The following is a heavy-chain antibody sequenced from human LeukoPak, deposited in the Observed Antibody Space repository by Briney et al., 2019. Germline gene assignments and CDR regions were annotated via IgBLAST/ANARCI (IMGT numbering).Heavy chain of an antibody. CDR3: ARDRYYDSSGYWNY. CDR1: GFTFSDYY. V-gene: IGHV3-11*01. CDR2: ISSSGSTI. D-gene: IGHD3-22*01. J-gene: IGHJ4*02. Sequence: GGSLRLSCAASGFTFSDYYMSWIRQAPGKGLEWVSYISSSGSTIYYAVSVKGRFTISRDNAKNSLYLQMNSLRAEDTAVYYCARDRYYDSSGYWNYWGQGTLVTVSS.